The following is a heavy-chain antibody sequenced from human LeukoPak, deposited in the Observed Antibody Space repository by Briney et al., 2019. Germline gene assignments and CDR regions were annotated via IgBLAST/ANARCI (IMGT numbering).Heavy chain of an antibody. Sequence: SETLSLTCSVSGGSTSDYYWNWIRQPAGQGLEWLGRIYYTGNTAYNPSLESRLTMSLDTAKNQFSLKVTSVTAADTAVYYCARGGTLLTYFDYWGQGTLVTVSS. D-gene: IGHD1-20*01. CDR3: ARGGTLLTYFDY. V-gene: IGHV4-4*07. CDR2: IYYTGNT. CDR1: GGSTSDYY. J-gene: IGHJ4*02.